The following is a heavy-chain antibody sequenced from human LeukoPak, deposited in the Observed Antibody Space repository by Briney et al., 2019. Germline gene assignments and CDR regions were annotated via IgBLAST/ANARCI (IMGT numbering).Heavy chain of an antibody. Sequence: SETLSLICTVSGGSISSSYWSWIRQPPGKGLEWIGYIYYSGITNYNPSLKSRVTISLDTSKNQFSLKLNSVTAADTAVYYCARASRAFYYWGQGALVTVSS. CDR1: GGSISSSY. V-gene: IGHV4-59*01. CDR2: IYYSGIT. J-gene: IGHJ4*02. CDR3: ARASRAFYY.